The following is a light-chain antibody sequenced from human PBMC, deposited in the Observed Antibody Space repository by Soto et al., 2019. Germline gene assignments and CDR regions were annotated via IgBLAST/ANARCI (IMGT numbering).Light chain of an antibody. CDR3: QQYNSYSFT. CDR2: DPS. CDR1: QSISSW. Sequence: DIQMTQSPSTLSASVGDRVTITCRASQSISSWLAWYQQKPGKPPKLLFYDPSSWESGVPSRFSGSGSWTEFTLTISSLQPDDFETYYCQQYNSYSFTFGPGTKVDIK. J-gene: IGKJ3*01. V-gene: IGKV1-5*01.